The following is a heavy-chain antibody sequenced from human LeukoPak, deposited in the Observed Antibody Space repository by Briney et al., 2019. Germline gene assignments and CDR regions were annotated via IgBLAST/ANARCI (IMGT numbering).Heavy chain of an antibody. J-gene: IGHJ4*02. D-gene: IGHD2-2*01. Sequence: SGPALVKPTQTLTLTCTFPGFSLSTSGMCVSWIRQPPGKALEWLARIDWDDDKYYSTSLKTRLTISKDTSKNQVILTMTNMDPVDTATYYCARLIVVVPAAMYAFDYWGQGTLVTVSS. V-gene: IGHV2-70*11. CDR3: ARLIVVVPAAMYAFDY. CDR1: GFSLSTSGMC. CDR2: IDWDDDK.